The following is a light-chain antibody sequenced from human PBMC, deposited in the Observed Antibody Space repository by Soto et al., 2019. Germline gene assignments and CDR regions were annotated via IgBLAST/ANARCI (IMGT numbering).Light chain of an antibody. V-gene: IGKV3-20*01. Sequence: EIGLTQSPGILSLSPGERATLSCRASQTVSSNYLAWYQQKPGQAPRLLIYGASNRATGIADRFSGSGSGTDVTLTISRLEPEDFAVFYCHQYGSAPWTFGQGTKVEIK. CDR3: HQYGSAPWT. J-gene: IGKJ1*01. CDR2: GAS. CDR1: QTVSSNY.